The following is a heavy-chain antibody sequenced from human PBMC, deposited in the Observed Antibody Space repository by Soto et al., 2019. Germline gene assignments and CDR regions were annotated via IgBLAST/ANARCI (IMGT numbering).Heavy chain of an antibody. Sequence: SETLSLTCTVSGGSISSYFWSWIRQPAGKGLEWIGRIYGSGSSNYNPSLKSRVTMSVDTSKNQFSLKLSSVTAADTAVYYCAREEQLGPYYYYAMGVWGRGTTVTVSS. CDR1: GGSISSYF. J-gene: IGHJ6*02. CDR2: IYGSGSS. CDR3: AREEQLGPYYYYAMGV. V-gene: IGHV4-4*07. D-gene: IGHD6-6*01.